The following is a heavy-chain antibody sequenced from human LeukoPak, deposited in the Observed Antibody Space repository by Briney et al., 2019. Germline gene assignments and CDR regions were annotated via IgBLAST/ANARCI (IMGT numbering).Heavy chain of an antibody. CDR1: GFTFSRHN. Sequence: GGSLRLSCAGSGFTFSRHNMNWVRQAPGKGLEWISSISGDSTYIHYADSVKGRFTISRDDAKNSLYLQMNSLRAEDTAVYYCAKDDCGANCYALIDYWGQGTLVTVSS. CDR2: ISGDSTYI. D-gene: IGHD2-21*02. CDR3: AKDDCGANCYALIDY. J-gene: IGHJ4*02. V-gene: IGHV3-21*01.